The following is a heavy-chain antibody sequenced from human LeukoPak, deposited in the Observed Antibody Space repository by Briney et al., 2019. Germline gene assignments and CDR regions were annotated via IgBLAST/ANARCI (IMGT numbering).Heavy chain of an antibody. V-gene: IGHV4-39*07. CDR1: GGSISSGSYY. J-gene: IGHJ4*02. CDR2: INHSGST. CDR3: ARVRAVAGTPPDY. D-gene: IGHD6-19*01. Sequence: TSETLSLTCTVSGGSISSGSYYWSWIRQPPGKGLEWIGEINHSGSTNYNPSLKSRVTISVDTSKNQFSLKLSSVTAADTAVYYCARVRAVAGTPPDYWGQGTLVTVSS.